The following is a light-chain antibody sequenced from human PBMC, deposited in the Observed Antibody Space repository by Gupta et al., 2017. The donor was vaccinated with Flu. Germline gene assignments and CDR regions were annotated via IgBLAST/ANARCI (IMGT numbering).Light chain of an antibody. V-gene: IGKV1-5*03. CDR3: QNYNGYST. CDR2: KTS. CDR1: QSISTW. Sequence: DVQMTQYPSTLSASVGDRVTITCRASQSISTWLAWYQQKAGQAPKLLLYKTSTLEGGVPSRFSGSGSGTEFTLTISSLQPDDFATYYCQNYNGYSTFGPGTKVDFK. J-gene: IGKJ3*01.